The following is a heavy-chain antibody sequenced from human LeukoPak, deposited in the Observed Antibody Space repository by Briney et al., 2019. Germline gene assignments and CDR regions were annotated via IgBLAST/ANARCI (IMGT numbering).Heavy chain of an antibody. CDR3: ARSPPLWFGELGFDP. CDR1: GYTFTNYD. D-gene: IGHD3-10*01. V-gene: IGHV1-8*03. Sequence: ASVKVSCKASGYTFTNYDINWVRQATGQGLEWMGWMNPNSGNTGYAQKFQGRVTITRNTPISTAYMELSSLRSEDTAVYYCARSPPLWFGELGFDPWGQGTLVTVSS. CDR2: MNPNSGNT. J-gene: IGHJ5*02.